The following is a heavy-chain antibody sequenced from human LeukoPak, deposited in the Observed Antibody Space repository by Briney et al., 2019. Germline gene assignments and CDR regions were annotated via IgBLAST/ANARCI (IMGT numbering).Heavy chain of an antibody. D-gene: IGHD3-22*01. CDR3: ARGPYSYDSSGAFDF. CDR2: ISSSGST. Sequence: PSETLSLTCTVSGGSISSGSYYWSWIRQPAGKGLEWIERISSSGSTNYNPSLKSRVTISVDTSKNQFSLKLSSVTAADTAVYFCARGPYSYDSSGAFDFWGQGTMVTVSS. J-gene: IGHJ3*01. V-gene: IGHV4-61*02. CDR1: GGSISSGSYY.